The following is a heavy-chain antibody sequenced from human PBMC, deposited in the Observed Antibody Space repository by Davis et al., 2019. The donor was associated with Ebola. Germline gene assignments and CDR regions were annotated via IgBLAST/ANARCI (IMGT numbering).Heavy chain of an antibody. CDR1: GFTFSSYW. J-gene: IGHJ6*02. CDR3: ARDLPYDSTYYYGMDV. D-gene: IGHD3-22*01. CDR2: INSDGSST. V-gene: IGHV3-74*01. Sequence: GESLKISCAASGFTFSSYWMHWVRQAPGKGLVWVSRINSDGSSTSYADSVKGRFTISRDNAKNTLYLQMNSLRPEDTAVYYCARDLPYDSTYYYGMDVWGQGTTVTVSS.